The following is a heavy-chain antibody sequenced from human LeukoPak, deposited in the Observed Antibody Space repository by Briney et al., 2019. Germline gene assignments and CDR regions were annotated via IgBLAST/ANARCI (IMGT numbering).Heavy chain of an antibody. CDR2: FNHSGST. CDR1: GGSFSGYY. J-gene: IGHJ3*02. CDR3: ARPQAARDAFDI. D-gene: IGHD6-6*01. V-gene: IGHV4-34*01. Sequence: SETLSLTCAVYGGSFSGYYWSWIRQPPGKGLEWIGAFNHSGSTNYNPSLKSRVTISVDTSKIQFTLKLSSVTAADTAVYYCARPQAARDAFDIWGQGTMVTVSS.